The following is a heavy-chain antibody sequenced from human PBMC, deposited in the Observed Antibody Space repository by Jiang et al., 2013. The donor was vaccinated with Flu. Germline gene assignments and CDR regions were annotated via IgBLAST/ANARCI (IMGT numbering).Heavy chain of an antibody. D-gene: IGHD3-9*01. CDR2: MNPNNGNT. J-gene: IGHJ2*01. V-gene: IGHV1-8*01. CDR1: GYTFTGYD. Sequence: KKPGASVKVSCKASGYTFTGYDMNWVRQATGQGLEWMGWMNPNNGNTGYAQKFQGRVTMTRNTSISTAYMELSSLRSEDTAVYFCARKDLLTGSPHWYLDLWGRGTLVTVSS. CDR3: ARKDLLTGSPHWYLDL.